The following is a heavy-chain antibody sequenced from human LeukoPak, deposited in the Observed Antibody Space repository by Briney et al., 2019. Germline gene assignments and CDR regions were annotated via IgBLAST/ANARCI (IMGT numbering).Heavy chain of an antibody. CDR1: GFTFDDYA. D-gene: IGHD2-15*01. J-gene: IGHJ4*02. CDR2: ISGDGGST. V-gene: IGHV3-43*02. CDR3: ARYCSVGSCFDY. Sequence: PGGSLRLSCAASGFTFDDYAMHWVRQAPGKGLEWVSLISGDGGSTYYADSVKGRFTISRDNAKNSLYLQMNSLRAEDTAVYYCARYCSVGSCFDYWGQGTLVTVSS.